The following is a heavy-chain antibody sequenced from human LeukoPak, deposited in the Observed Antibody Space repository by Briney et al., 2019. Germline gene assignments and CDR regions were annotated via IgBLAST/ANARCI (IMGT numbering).Heavy chain of an antibody. CDR2: IYHSGST. Sequence: SETLSLTCAVYGVSLSGYYWGWIRQPPGKGLEWIGSIYHSGSTYYNPSLKSRVTISVDTSKNQFSLKLSSVTAADTAVYYCARVGENSEQLNWFDPWGQGTLVTVSS. D-gene: IGHD3-16*01. V-gene: IGHV4-38-2*01. J-gene: IGHJ5*02. CDR1: GVSLSGYY. CDR3: ARVGENSEQLNWFDP.